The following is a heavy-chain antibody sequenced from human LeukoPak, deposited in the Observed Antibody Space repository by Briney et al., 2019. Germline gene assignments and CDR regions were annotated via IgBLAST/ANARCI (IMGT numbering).Heavy chain of an antibody. D-gene: IGHD6-13*01. CDR2: INHSGGN. J-gene: IGHJ4*02. CDR3: ARRKRYSSSGYSGPYFDY. V-gene: IGHV4-34*01. Sequence: SETLSLPCAVYGGSFRGYYWIWIGQPPGTGLEWTGVINHSGGNNYNPSLTMRVTISVDTSKNQFSLKLSSVTAADTAVCYCARRKRYSSSGYSGPYFDYWGEGTLVTVSS. CDR1: GGSFRGYY.